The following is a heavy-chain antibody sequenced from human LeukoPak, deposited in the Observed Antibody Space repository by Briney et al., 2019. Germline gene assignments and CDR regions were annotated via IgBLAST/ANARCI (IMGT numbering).Heavy chain of an antibody. CDR2: ISGNNDNP. CDR3: TRDGTSTDDY. Sequence: ASVKVSCKASGYTFINFGIRWVRQAPGQGLEWMGWISGNNDNPNYGQKFQGRFTVTTDSSTSTAYVHLRDLRSEDTAVYFCTRDGTSTDDYWGQGTLVTVSS. D-gene: IGHD2-2*01. V-gene: IGHV1-18*01. J-gene: IGHJ4*02. CDR1: GYTFINFG.